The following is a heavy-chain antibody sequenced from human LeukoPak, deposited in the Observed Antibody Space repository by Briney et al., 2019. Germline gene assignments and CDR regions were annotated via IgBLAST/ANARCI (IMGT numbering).Heavy chain of an antibody. CDR1: GYTFTGYY. CDR3: ARVQYYDSSGTLYYYYYMDV. V-gene: IGHV1-2*02. D-gene: IGHD3-22*01. CDR2: INPNSGGT. Sequence: GASVKVSCKASGYTFTGYYMHWVRQAPGQGLEWMGWINPNSGGTNYAQKFQGRVTMTRDTSISTAYMELSRLRSDDTAVYYCARVQYYDSSGTLYYYYYMDVWGKGTTVTVSS. J-gene: IGHJ6*03.